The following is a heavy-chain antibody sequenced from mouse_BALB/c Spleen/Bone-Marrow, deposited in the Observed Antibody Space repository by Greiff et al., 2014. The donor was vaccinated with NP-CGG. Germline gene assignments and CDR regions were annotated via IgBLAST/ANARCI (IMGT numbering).Heavy chain of an antibody. CDR1: GYTFTDCW. Sequence: QVQLKESGAELVMPGASVKMSCKASGYTFTDCWMHWVKQRPGRGLEWIGAIDTSDSYISYNQKFKGKATLTVDESSSTAYMQFSSLTSEDSAVYHCARSDYRYDPLANWGQGTLVTVSA. CDR2: IDTSDSYI. D-gene: IGHD2-14*01. CDR3: ARSDYRYDPLAN. J-gene: IGHJ3*01. V-gene: IGHV1-69*01.